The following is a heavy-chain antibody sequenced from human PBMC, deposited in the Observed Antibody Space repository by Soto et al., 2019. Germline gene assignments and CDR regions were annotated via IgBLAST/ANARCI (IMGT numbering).Heavy chain of an antibody. CDR3: ARDDLTRGYDILTGELDY. CDR1: GFTFSSYG. J-gene: IGHJ4*02. Sequence: GGSLRLSCAASGFTFSSYGMHWVRQAPGKGLEWVAVIWYDGSNKYYADSVKGRFTISRDNSKNTLYLQMNSLRAEDTAVYYCARDDLTRGYDILTGELDYWGQGTLVTVSS. V-gene: IGHV3-33*01. D-gene: IGHD3-9*01. CDR2: IWYDGSNK.